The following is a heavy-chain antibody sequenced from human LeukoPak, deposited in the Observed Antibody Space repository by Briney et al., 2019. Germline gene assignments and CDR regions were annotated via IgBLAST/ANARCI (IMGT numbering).Heavy chain of an antibody. CDR1: GFTFSSYG. CDR3: ARRPYSSSSGSEY. CDR2: IWYDGSNK. Sequence: PGRSLRLSCAASGFTFSSYGMHWVRQAPGKGLEWVAVIWYDGSNKYYADSVKGRFTISRDNSKNTLYLQMNSLRAEDTAVYYCARRPYSSSSGSEYWGQGTLVTVSS. V-gene: IGHV3-33*01. J-gene: IGHJ4*02. D-gene: IGHD6-6*01.